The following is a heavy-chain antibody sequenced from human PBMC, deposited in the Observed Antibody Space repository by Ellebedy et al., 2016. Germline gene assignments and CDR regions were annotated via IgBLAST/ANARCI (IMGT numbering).Heavy chain of an antibody. J-gene: IGHJ4*02. CDR1: GYTFTGYY. V-gene: IGHV1-2*02. CDR3: ARGGYSGYDYDQEALDY. Sequence: ASVKVSXXASGYTFTGYYMHWVRQAPGQGLEWMGWINPNSGGTNYAQKFQGRVTMTRDTSISTAYMELSRLRSDDTAVYYCARGGYSGYDYDQEALDYWGQGTLVTVSS. CDR2: INPNSGGT. D-gene: IGHD5-12*01.